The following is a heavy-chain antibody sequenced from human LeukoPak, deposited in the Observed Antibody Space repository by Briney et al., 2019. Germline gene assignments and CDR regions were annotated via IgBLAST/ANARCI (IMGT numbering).Heavy chain of an antibody. V-gene: IGHV3-74*01. D-gene: IGHD3-22*01. CDR3: ARAPSEIGGYYPEYFRH. Sequence: PGGSLRLSCEASGFTFSSYWMHWVRQAPGKGLVWVSRIGSDGTSTNYADSVKGRFTISRDNAKNTVSLQMNSLRAEDTGVYYCARAPSEIGGYYPEYFRHWGQGTLVTVSS. J-gene: IGHJ1*01. CDR1: GFTFSSYW. CDR2: IGSDGTST.